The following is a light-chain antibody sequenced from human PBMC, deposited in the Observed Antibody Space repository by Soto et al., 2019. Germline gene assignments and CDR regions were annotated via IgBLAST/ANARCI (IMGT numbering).Light chain of an antibody. CDR3: QQYHTDWT. CDR2: AAS. Sequence: DIQMTHSPSTLSASVGDTVTITCRANESIDNWLAWYQQTPGKAPKLLIFAASTLVRGVPSRFSGRGSGKEFTLTISSLQDDDYATFYCQQYHTDWTFGQGTKVEIK. CDR1: ESIDNW. J-gene: IGKJ1*01. V-gene: IGKV1-5*01.